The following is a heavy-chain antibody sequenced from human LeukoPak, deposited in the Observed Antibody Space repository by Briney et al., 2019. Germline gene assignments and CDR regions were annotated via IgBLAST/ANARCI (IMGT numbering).Heavy chain of an antibody. CDR2: FDPEDGET. CDR3: ATDLPAAGNWAGGAFDI. CDR1: GYTLTELS. Sequence: ASVKVSCKVSGYTLTELSMHWVRQAPGKGLEWMGGFDPEDGETIYAQKFQGRVTMTEDTSTDTAYMELSSLRSEDTAVYYCATDLPAAGNWAGGAFDIWGQGTMVTVSS. J-gene: IGHJ3*02. V-gene: IGHV1-24*01. D-gene: IGHD6-13*01.